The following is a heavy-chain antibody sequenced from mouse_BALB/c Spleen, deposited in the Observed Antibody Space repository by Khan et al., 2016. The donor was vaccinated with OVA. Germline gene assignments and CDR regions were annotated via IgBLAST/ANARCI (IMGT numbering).Heavy chain of an antibody. J-gene: IGHJ4*01. CDR1: DYTFTDYY. CDR2: IYPGNVNT. Sequence: QVQLKQSGPDLVKPGASVRISCKASDYTFTDYYIHWVKQRPGQGLEWIGWIYPGNVNTKYNEKFKGKATLIADKSSSTAYMQLSSLSSEDSAIYFSARKGYGDYEALDYWGQGTSVTVSS. CDR3: ARKGYGDYEALDY. D-gene: IGHD2-13*01. V-gene: IGHV1S56*01.